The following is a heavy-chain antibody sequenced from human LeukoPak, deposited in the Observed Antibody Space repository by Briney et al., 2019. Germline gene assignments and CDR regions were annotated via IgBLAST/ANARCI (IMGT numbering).Heavy chain of an antibody. V-gene: IGHV3-64D*06. CDR2: ISSNGGST. D-gene: IGHD2-2*01. CDR3: VKGGCSSTSCYIDY. Sequence: GGPLRLSCTASGFTFSNYNMNWVRQAPGKGLEYVSAISSNGGSTYYADSVKGRFTISRDNSKNTLYLQMSSLRAEDTAVYYCVKGGCSSTSCYIDYWGQRTMVTDSS. J-gene: IGHJ4*02. CDR1: GFTFSNYN.